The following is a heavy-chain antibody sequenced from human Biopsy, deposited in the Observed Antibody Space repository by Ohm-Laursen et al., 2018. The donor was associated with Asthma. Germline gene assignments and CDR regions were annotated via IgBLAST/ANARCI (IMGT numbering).Heavy chain of an antibody. CDR1: GVSIRSYY. CDR2: IHYSGST. J-gene: IGHJ4*02. D-gene: IGHD2-15*01. V-gene: IGHV4-59*12. Sequence: TLSLTCAVSGVSIRSYYWTWIRQPPGKGLEWIGNIHYSGSTYSNPSLKSRVTISVDTSKKQISLRLSSVIAADTAVYYCAGFCSGGNCPDHWGQGTLITVSS. CDR3: AGFCSGGNCPDH.